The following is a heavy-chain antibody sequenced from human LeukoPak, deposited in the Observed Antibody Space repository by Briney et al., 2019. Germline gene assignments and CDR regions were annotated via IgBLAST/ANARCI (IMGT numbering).Heavy chain of an antibody. CDR1: GFTLSWHS. J-gene: IGHJ4*02. D-gene: IGHD1-26*01. V-gene: IGHV3-64*01. Sequence: GGSLRLSCAASGFTLSWHSMHWVRQAPGKGLEFVSAISSNGGNTYYANSVKGRFTISRDNAKNSLYLQMNSLRAEDTAVYYCARDMRVGATTFSFWYWGQGTLVTVSS. CDR3: ARDMRVGATTFSFWY. CDR2: ISSNGGNT.